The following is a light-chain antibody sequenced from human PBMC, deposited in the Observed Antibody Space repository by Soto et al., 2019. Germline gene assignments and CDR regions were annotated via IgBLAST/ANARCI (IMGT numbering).Light chain of an antibody. CDR2: AAS. CDR3: QQLDTYPVT. CDR1: QGISRY. V-gene: IGKV1-9*01. J-gene: IGKJ4*01. Sequence: IQLTQSPSSLSASVGDSVTITCRASQGISRYLAWYQQKAGRATKLLISAASTLQSGVPSRLSGSGSGTDFTLTISSLHPEDFATYYCQQLDTYPVTFGGGNKV.